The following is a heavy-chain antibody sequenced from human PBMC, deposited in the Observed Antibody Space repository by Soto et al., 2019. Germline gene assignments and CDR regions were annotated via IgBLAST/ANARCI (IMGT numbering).Heavy chain of an antibody. Sequence: SVKVSCKASGGTFSSYAISWVRQAPGQGPEWMGGIIPIFGTANYAQKFQGRVTITADESTSTAYMELSSLRSEDTAVYYCASFVRAEIGIPESWFDPWGQGTLVTVSS. CDR2: IIPIFGTA. CDR1: GGTFSSYA. D-gene: IGHD2-21*01. J-gene: IGHJ5*02. CDR3: ASFVRAEIGIPESWFDP. V-gene: IGHV1-69*13.